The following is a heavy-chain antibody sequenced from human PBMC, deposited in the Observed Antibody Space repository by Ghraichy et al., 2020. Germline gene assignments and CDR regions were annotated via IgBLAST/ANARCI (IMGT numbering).Heavy chain of an antibody. J-gene: IGHJ6*02. Sequence: SETLSLTCAVYGGSFSGYYWSWIRQPPGKGLEWIGEINHSGSTNYNPSLKSRVTISVDTSKNQFSLKLSSVTAADTAVYYCARLQHGSGSYYNVDYYYGMDVWGQGTTVTVSS. CDR3: ARLQHGSGSYYNVDYYYGMDV. CDR1: GGSFSGYY. V-gene: IGHV4-34*01. CDR2: INHSGST. D-gene: IGHD3-10*01.